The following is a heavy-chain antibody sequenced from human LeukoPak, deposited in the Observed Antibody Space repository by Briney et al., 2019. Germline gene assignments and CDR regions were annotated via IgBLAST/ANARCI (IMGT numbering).Heavy chain of an antibody. V-gene: IGHV3-15*01. J-gene: IGHJ4*02. CDR3: ATGGGQVGLDY. CDR2: IKSKPAGGTI. CDR1: GFTFSNAR. Sequence: PGGSLRLSCAASGFTFSNARMNWVRQAPGKGLEWVGRIKSKPAGGTIDYSAPVRGRFTISRDDSEKTVYLQMNSLESEDTAVYYCATGGGQVGLDYWGQGTLVTVSS. D-gene: IGHD1-26*01.